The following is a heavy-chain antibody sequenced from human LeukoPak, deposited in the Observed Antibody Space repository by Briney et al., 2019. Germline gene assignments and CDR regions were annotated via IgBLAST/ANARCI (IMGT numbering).Heavy chain of an antibody. Sequence: GGSLRLSCAASGFTFSSYAMSWVRQAPGKGLEWVSAISGSGGSTYYADSVKGRFTISRDNSKNTLYLQMNSLRAEDAAVYYCAKDSRGSYSRDYYYYMDVWGKGTTVTVSS. CDR1: GFTFSSYA. D-gene: IGHD1-26*01. CDR2: ISGSGGST. V-gene: IGHV3-23*01. J-gene: IGHJ6*03. CDR3: AKDSRGSYSRDYYYYMDV.